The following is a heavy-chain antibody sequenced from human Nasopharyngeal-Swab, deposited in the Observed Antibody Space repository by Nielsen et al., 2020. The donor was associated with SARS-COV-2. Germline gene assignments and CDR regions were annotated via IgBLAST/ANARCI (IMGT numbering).Heavy chain of an antibody. CDR3: ARGLSYYVTAFDI. D-gene: IGHD1-26*01. CDR2: INHSGSA. V-gene: IGHV4-34*01. Sequence: RQAPGKGLEWIGEINHSGSANYNPSLKSRVTISVDTSENQFSLKLSSVTAADTAVYCCARGLSYYVTAFDIWGQGTMVTVSS. J-gene: IGHJ3*02.